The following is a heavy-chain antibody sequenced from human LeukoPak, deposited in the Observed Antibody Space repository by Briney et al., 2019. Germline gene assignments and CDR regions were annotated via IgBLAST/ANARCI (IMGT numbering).Heavy chain of an antibody. CDR2: INTNTGAP. CDR3: ARRGRDSSGWYFASP. V-gene: IGHV7-4-1*02. J-gene: IGHJ5*02. Sequence: ASVKVSCKASGYTFTTYTMNWLRQAPGQGLEWMGWINTNTGAPMYAQGFTGRFVFSLDTSVTTAYLQISSLKAEDTAVYYCARRGRDSSGWYFASPWGQGTLVTVSS. CDR1: GYTFTTYT. D-gene: IGHD6-19*01.